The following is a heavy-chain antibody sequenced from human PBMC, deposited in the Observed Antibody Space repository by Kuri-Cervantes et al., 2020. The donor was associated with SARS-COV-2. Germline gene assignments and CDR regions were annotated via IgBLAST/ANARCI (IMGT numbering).Heavy chain of an antibody. J-gene: IGHJ6*03. Sequence: SETLSLTCTVPGYSISSGYYWGWIRQPPGKGLEWIGSIYHSGSTYYNPSLKSRVTISVDTSKNQFSLKLSSVTAADTAVYYCARDQSGGRVPYYYYYMDVWGKGTTVTVSS. CDR3: ARDQSGGRVPYYYYYMDV. CDR2: IYHSGST. CDR1: GYSISSGYY. D-gene: IGHD3-16*01. V-gene: IGHV4-38-2*02.